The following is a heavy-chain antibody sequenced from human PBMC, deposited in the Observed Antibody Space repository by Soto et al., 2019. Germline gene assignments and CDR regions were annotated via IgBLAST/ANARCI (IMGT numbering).Heavy chain of an antibody. CDR1: GGSISSYY. CDR2: IYYSGST. V-gene: IGHV4-59*08. CDR3: ARQRLRFLHFDP. J-gene: IGHJ5*02. D-gene: IGHD3-3*01. Sequence: PSETLSLTCTVSGGSISSYYWSWIRQPPGKGLEWIGYIYYSGSTNYNPSLKSRVTISVDTSKNQFSLKLSSVTAADTAVYYCARQRLRFLHFDPWGQGTLVTVSS.